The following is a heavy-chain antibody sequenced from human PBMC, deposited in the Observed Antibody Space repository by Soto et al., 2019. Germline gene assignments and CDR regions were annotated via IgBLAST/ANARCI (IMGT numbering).Heavy chain of an antibody. V-gene: IGHV3-9*01. Sequence: EVHLVESGGGLVQPGRSLTLSCAASGFIFDDYAMHWVRQRPGKGLEAVSGISWNSGRMEYAGSVKGRFTISRDNTKNSIYLQMNSLRPEDTAFYYCARGLGGYGPGRVDSWGPGTLVTVSS. CDR2: ISWNSGRM. D-gene: IGHD3-16*01. CDR1: GFIFDDYA. CDR3: ARGLGGYGPGRVDS. J-gene: IGHJ4*02.